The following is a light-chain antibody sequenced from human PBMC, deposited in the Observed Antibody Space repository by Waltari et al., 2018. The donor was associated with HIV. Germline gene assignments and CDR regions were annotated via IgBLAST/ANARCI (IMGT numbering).Light chain of an antibody. V-gene: IGKV3-20*01. CDR2: GAS. J-gene: IGKJ3*01. CDR3: QQYGDAPLT. Sequence: EIVFMQSPGILSLSPGERVTLSCRASQYVSSTSLAWYQQGPGQAPRLFIYGASNRATGIPDRFSGGGSGTDFTLTISSLEPEDSAVYFCQQYGDAPLTFGPGTKVEVK. CDR1: QYVSSTS.